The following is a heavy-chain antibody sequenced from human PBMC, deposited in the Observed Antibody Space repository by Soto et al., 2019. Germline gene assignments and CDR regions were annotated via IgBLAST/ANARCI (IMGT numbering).Heavy chain of an antibody. CDR2: IIPIFGTA. Sequence: SVKVSCKASGGTFSGYAISWVRQAPGQRLEWMGGIIPIFGTANYAQKFQGRVTITADESTSTAYMELSSMRSEDTAVYYCARDAGFGELFDFYYYGMDVWGQGTTVTVSS. CDR1: GGTFSGYA. D-gene: IGHD3-10*01. V-gene: IGHV1-69*13. J-gene: IGHJ6*02. CDR3: ARDAGFGELFDFYYYGMDV.